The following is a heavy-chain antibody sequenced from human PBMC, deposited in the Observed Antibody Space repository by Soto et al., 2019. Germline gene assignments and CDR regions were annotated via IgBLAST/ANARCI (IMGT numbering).Heavy chain of an antibody. CDR1: GGSISIGGYY. Sequence: QVQLQESGPGLVKPSQTLSLTCTVSGGSISIGGYYWSWIRQHPGKGLEWIGYIFYSGSTYYNPSLKSRVTISVETSKNQFSLKLSSVTAADTAVYYCATYGSGTYKPTTFDYWGQGTLVTVSS. CDR3: ATYGSGTYKPTTFDY. V-gene: IGHV4-31*03. J-gene: IGHJ4*02. CDR2: IFYSGST. D-gene: IGHD3-10*01.